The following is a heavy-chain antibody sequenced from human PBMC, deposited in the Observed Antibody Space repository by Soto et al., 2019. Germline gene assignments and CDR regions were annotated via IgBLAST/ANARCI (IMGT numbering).Heavy chain of an antibody. CDR1: GFSLSNARMG. V-gene: IGHV2-26*01. CDR2: ISSNDDE. J-gene: IGHJ5*02. D-gene: IGHD3-10*01. CDR3: ARFLYFGDLLYNWFDP. Sequence: QVTLKESGPVLVRPTETLTLTCTVSGFSLSNARMGVSWIRQPPGKALEWLAHISSNDDESYSTSLNSRLTISKDTSKSQVVLTMTHMDPSDTATYYGARFLYFGDLLYNWFDPWGQGTLVTVSS.